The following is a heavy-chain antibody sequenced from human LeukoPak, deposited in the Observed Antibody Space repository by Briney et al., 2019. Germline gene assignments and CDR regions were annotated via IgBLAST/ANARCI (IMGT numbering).Heavy chain of an antibody. CDR2: ISSSSSTI. CDR1: GFTFSSYS. Sequence: GGSLRLSCAASGFTFSSYSMNWVRQAPGKGLEWVSYISSSSSTIYYADSVKGRFTISRDNAKNSLYLQMNSLRAEDTAVYYCARFVFISGWYIDYWGQGTLVTVSS. D-gene: IGHD6-19*01. V-gene: IGHV3-48*01. J-gene: IGHJ4*02. CDR3: ARFVFISGWYIDY.